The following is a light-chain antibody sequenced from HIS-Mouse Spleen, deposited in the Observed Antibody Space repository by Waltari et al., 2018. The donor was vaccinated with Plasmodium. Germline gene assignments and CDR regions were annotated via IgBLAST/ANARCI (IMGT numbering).Light chain of an antibody. CDR2: EGS. V-gene: IGLV2-23*03. Sequence: QSALPQPASVSGSPGQSITISCTGPSRHVGSYNLVAWYQQHPGKAPKLMIYEGSKRPSGVSNRFSGSKSGNTASLTISGLQAEDEADYYCCSYAGSSTFVVFGGGTKLTVL. J-gene: IGLJ2*01. CDR1: SRHVGSYNL. CDR3: CSYAGSSTFVV.